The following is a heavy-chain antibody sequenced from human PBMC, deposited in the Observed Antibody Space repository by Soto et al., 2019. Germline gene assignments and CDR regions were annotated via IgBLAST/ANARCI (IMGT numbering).Heavy chain of an antibody. D-gene: IGHD1-1*01. CDR3: AKDDGTGS. Sequence: QVQLVESGGGVVQPGRSLRLSCAASGFSFSTFGMHWVRQAPGKGLEWLAGMLYDGTNIHYADSVKGRFTISRDSSKNTGYLEMNHLRAEDTAVYFCAKDDGTGSWGQGTLVTVSS. J-gene: IGHJ5*02. CDR2: MLYDGTNI. V-gene: IGHV3-30*18. CDR1: GFSFSTFG.